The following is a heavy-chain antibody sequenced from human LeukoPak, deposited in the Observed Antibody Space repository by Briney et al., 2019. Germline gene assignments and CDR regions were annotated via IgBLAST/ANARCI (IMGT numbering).Heavy chain of an antibody. J-gene: IGHJ4*02. CDR2: IYHSGST. Sequence: SETLSLTCTVSGYSISSGYYWGWIRQPPGKGLEWIGSIYHSGSTYYDPALKSRVTISVDTSKNQFSLKLSSVTAADTAVYYCARAIEVGAMTPFDYWGQGTLVTVSS. V-gene: IGHV4-38-2*02. D-gene: IGHD1-26*01. CDR1: GYSISSGYY. CDR3: ARAIEVGAMTPFDY.